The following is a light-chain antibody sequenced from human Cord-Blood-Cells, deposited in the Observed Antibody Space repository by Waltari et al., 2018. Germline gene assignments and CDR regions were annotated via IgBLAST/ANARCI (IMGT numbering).Light chain of an antibody. CDR1: QSISSY. CDR2: AAS. Sequence: DIQMTQSPSSLSASVGDRVPITCRASQSISSYLNWYQQKPGKAPKLLIYAASSLKSGVPSRFSGSGSGTDVTRTISSLQPEDFATYYCQQSYSTPFTVGPGTKVDIK. CDR3: QQSYSTPFT. V-gene: IGKV1-39*01. J-gene: IGKJ3*01.